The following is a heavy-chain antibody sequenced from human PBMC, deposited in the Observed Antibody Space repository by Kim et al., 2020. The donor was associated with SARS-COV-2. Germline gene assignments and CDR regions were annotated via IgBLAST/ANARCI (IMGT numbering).Heavy chain of an antibody. J-gene: IGHJ4*02. Sequence: GGSLRLSCAASGFTFSSYAMSWVRQAPGKGLEWVSAISGSGGSTYYADSVEGRFTISRDNSKNTLYLQMNSLRAEDTAVYYCAKDGGITIFGVVITYYFDYWGQGTLVTVSS. D-gene: IGHD3-3*01. CDR3: AKDGGITIFGVVITYYFDY. CDR2: ISGSGGST. CDR1: GFTFSSYA. V-gene: IGHV3-23*01.